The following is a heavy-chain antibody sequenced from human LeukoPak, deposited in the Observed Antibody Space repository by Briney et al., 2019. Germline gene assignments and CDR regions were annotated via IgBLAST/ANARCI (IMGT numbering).Heavy chain of an antibody. Sequence: PGRSLRLSCAASGFTFSSYAMHWVRQAPGKGLEWAAVISYDGSNKYYADSVKGRFTISRDNSKNTLYLQMNSLRAEDTAVYYCAASIPPASWGQGTLVTVSS. CDR2: ISYDGSNK. CDR3: AASIPPAS. J-gene: IGHJ5*02. D-gene: IGHD2-21*01. V-gene: IGHV3-30*04. CDR1: GFTFSSYA.